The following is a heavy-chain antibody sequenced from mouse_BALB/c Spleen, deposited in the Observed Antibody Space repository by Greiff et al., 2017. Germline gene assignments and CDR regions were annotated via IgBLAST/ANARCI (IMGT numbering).Heavy chain of an antibody. D-gene: IGHD2-14*01. CDR3: ASAYYRYDDGYAMDY. J-gene: IGHJ4*01. V-gene: IGHV1-14*01. CDR1: GYTFTSYV. CDR2: INPYNDGT. Sequence: VQLQQSGPELVKPGASVKMSCKASGYTFTSYVMHWVKQKPGQGLEWIGYINPYNDGTKYNEKFKGKATLTSDKSSSTAYMELSSLTSEDSAVYYCASAYYRYDDGYAMDYWGQGTSVTVSS.